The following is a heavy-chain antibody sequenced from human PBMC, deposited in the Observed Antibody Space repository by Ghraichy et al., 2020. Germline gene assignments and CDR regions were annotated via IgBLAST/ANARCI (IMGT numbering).Heavy chain of an antibody. V-gene: IGHV5-51*01. CDR1: GYSFTSYW. J-gene: IGHJ3*02. Sequence: GESLNISCKGSGYSFTSYWIAWVRQMPGKGLEWMGIIYPGDSDTRYSPSFQGQVTISADKSITTAYLQWSSLKASDTAMYYCARRYDFWSGYENPSHAFDIWGQGTMVTVSS. CDR3: ARRYDFWSGYENPSHAFDI. CDR2: IYPGDSDT. D-gene: IGHD3-3*01.